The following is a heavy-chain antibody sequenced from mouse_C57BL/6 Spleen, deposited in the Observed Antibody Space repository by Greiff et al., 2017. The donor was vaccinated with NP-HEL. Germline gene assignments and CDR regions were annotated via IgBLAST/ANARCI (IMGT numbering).Heavy chain of an antibody. CDR2: IYPGDGDT. V-gene: IGHV1-80*01. CDR1: GYAFSSYW. D-gene: IGHD2-4*01. CDR3: ARLRGPYDYDRDGYFDV. J-gene: IGHJ1*03. Sequence: QVQLQQSGAELVKPGASVKISCKASGYAFSSYWMNWVKQRPGKGLEWIGQIYPGDGDTNYNGKFKGKATLTADKSSSTAYMQLSSLTSEDSAVYFCARLRGPYDYDRDGYFDVWGTGTTVTVSS.